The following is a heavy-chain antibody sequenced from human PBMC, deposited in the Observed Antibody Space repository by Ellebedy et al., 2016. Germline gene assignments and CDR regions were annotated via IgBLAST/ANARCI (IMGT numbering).Heavy chain of an antibody. V-gene: IGHV3-21*06. Sequence: GGSLRLXCAASGFTFSSFGMDWVRQVPGKGLEWVSSTSSSGSYIYYAESVKGRFTISRDNAKNSLFLQMNSLRADDTAVYYCAKGEGPGAYLVDHWGQGTLVTVSS. J-gene: IGHJ4*02. CDR2: TSSSGSYI. CDR1: GFTFSSFG. D-gene: IGHD3-10*01. CDR3: AKGEGPGAYLVDH.